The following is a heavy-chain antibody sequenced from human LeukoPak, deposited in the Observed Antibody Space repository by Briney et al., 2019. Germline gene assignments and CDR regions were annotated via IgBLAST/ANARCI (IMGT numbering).Heavy chain of an antibody. J-gene: IGHJ4*02. CDR2: IYYSGNT. CDR1: GGSISSSGYY. CDR3: ARPTREQQLVGFDY. D-gene: IGHD6-13*01. V-gene: IGHV4-39*01. Sequence: SETLSLTCAVSGGSISSSGYYWGWIRQPPGKGLEWIASIYYSGNTYYNPSLKSRVTISVDTSKNQFSLKLSPVTAADTAVYYCARPTREQQLVGFDYWGQGTLVTVSS.